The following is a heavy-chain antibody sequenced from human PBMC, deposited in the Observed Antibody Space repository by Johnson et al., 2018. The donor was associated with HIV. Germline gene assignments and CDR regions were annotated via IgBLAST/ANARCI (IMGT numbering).Heavy chain of an antibody. J-gene: IGHJ3*02. CDR2: IYSKTYGGTT. CDR1: GFTFINAW. CDR3: TTDQVGRNYGGKYHI. V-gene: IGHV3-15*01. Sequence: EVQLVESGGGLVKPGGSLRLSCAASGFTFINAWMSWVRQAPGKGLEWVGRIYSKTYGGTTEYAAPVKGRFTISRDDSKNTLYLQMNSLKSEDTAVYYCTTDQVGRNYGGKYHIWGQGTMVTVSS. D-gene: IGHD1-7*01.